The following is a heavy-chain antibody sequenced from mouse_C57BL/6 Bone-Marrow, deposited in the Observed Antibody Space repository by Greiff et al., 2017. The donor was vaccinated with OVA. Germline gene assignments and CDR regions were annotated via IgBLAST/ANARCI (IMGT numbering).Heavy chain of an antibody. CDR2: INSDGGST. D-gene: IGHD2-3*01. CDR1: EYEFPSHD. J-gene: IGHJ1*03. V-gene: IGHV5-2*01. CDR3: ARQEDGYYWYFDV. Sequence: EVKLMESGGGLVQPGESLKLSCESNEYEFPSHDMSWVRKTPETRLELVAAINSDGGSTYYPDTMERRFIISRDNTKKTLYLQMSSRRSEDTALYYCARQEDGYYWYFDVWGTGTTVTVSS.